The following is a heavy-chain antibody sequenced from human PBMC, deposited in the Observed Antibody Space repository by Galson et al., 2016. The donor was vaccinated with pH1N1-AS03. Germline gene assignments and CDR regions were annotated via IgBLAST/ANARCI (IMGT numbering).Heavy chain of an antibody. CDR3: ARGGFPWPLDY. D-gene: IGHD3-3*01. CDR2: ISDSGSHI. V-gene: IGHV3-21*01. Sequence: SLRLSCAASGFSFSDYGMTWIRQAPGKGLEWVSFISDSGSHIKSADSVKGRFTISRDNAQNSVFLQLNILRVEDTALYYCARGGFPWPLDYWGQGTLVTVSS. CDR1: GFSFSDYG. J-gene: IGHJ4*02.